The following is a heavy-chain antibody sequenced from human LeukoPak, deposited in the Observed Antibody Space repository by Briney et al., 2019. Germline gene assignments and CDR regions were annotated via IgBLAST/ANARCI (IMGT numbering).Heavy chain of an antibody. V-gene: IGHV1-46*01. Sequence: ASVKVSCKASGYTFTSYYMHWVRQAPGQGLEWMGIINPSGGSTSYAQKFQGRVTMTRDTSTSTVYMELRSLRSDDTAVYYCARTDIVVVVAATPGYFQHWGQGTLVTVSS. CDR1: GYTFTSYY. CDR2: INPSGGST. J-gene: IGHJ1*01. D-gene: IGHD2-15*01. CDR3: ARTDIVVVVAATPGYFQH.